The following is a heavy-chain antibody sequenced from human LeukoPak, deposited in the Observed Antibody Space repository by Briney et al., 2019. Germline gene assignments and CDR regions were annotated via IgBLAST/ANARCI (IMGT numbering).Heavy chain of an antibody. D-gene: IGHD1-26*01. Sequence: SETLSLTCTVSGGSISSHYWSWIRQPPGKRLEWIGYIYYSGSTNYNPSLKSRVTISVDTSKNQFSLKLSSVTAADTAVYYCASFVSSGSYTYWGQGTLVTVSS. CDR2: IYYSGST. V-gene: IGHV4-59*11. CDR3: ASFVSSGSYTY. CDR1: GGSISSHY. J-gene: IGHJ4*02.